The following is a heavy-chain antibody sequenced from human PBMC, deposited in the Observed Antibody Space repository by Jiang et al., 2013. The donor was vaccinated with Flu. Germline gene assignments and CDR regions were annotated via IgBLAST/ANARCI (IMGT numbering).Heavy chain of an antibody. CDR3: ATGYSSSWYSCFDY. V-gene: IGHV1-3*01. J-gene: IGHJ4*02. Sequence: SGAEVKKPGASVKVSCKASGYTFTSYAMHWARQAPGQRLKWMGWINAGNGNTKYSQKFQGRVTITRDTSASTAYMELSSLRSEDTAVYYCATGYSSSWYSCFDYWGQGTLVTVSS. CDR2: INAGNGNT. CDR1: GYTFTSYA. D-gene: IGHD6-13*01.